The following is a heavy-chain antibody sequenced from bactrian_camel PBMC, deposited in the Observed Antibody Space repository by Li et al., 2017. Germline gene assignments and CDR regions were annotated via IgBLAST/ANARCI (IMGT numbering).Heavy chain of an antibody. CDR3: AAGIRSGGNCYTWDPKTIGY. CDR2: IASEGPV. J-gene: IGHJ6*01. V-gene: IGHV3S55*01. CDR1: GFDGPT. Sequence: HVQLVESGGGSVQAGGSPRLSCTASGFDGPTMAWYRQAPGNGCELVSTIASEGPVYTADSVKGRFSLSNDNAKNTLYLQMNSLKPEDTGMYYCAAGIRSGGNCYTWDPKTIGYWGQGTQVTVS. D-gene: IGHD2*01.